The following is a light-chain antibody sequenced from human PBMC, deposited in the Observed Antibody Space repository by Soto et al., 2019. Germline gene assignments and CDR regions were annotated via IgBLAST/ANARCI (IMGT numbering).Light chain of an antibody. CDR2: DAS. Sequence: EIVLTQSPATLSLSPGERATPSCRASQSVGTYLGWYQQKPGQAPRLLIYDASNRATGIPARFSGSGSGTDFTLTISSLEPEDFAVYYCQQRSDWPPLTFGGGTKVEIK. CDR1: QSVGTY. CDR3: QQRSDWPPLT. J-gene: IGKJ4*01. V-gene: IGKV3-11*01.